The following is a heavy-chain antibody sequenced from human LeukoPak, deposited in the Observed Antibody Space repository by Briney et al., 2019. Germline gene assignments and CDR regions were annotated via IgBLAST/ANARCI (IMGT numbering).Heavy chain of an antibody. CDR2: IYHSGST. J-gene: IGHJ4*02. CDR3: ARQYGYGSQYYFDY. Sequence: SETLSLTCAVSGGSISSGGYSWSWIRQPPGKGLEWIGYIYHSGSTYYNPSLKSRVTISVDRSKNQFSLKLSSVTAADAAVYYCARQYGYGSQYYFDYWGQGTLVTVSS. D-gene: IGHD5-18*01. CDR1: GGSISSGGYS. V-gene: IGHV4-30-2*01.